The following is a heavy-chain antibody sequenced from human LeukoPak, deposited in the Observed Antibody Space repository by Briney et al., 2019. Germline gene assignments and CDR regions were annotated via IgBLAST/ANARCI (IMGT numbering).Heavy chain of an antibody. J-gene: IGHJ6*03. Sequence: GGSLRLSCAASGFTFSSYAMSWVRQAPGKGLEWVSAISCSRGSTFSADSVKGRFTISRDNSKNTLYLEMNGLRAEDTAVYYCAKQGCPNGVCYSYYYYMDVWGKGTTVTVSS. V-gene: IGHV3-23*01. D-gene: IGHD2-8*01. CDR3: AKQGCPNGVCYSYYYYMDV. CDR2: ISCSRGST. CDR1: GFTFSSYA.